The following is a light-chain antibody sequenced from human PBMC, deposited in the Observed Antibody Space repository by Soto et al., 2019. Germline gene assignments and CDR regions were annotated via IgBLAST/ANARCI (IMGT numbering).Light chain of an antibody. CDR1: SSDVGNYNY. J-gene: IGLJ1*01. V-gene: IGLV2-8*01. CDR2: EVN. CDR3: SSYAGRNDFV. Sequence: QSVLTQPPSASGSPGQPVTISCTGTSSDVGNYNYVSWYQQHPGKAPKLLIYEVNKRPSGVPDRYSASKSGNTASLTVSGLQAEDEADYYCSSYAGRNDFVFGTGTKVTVL.